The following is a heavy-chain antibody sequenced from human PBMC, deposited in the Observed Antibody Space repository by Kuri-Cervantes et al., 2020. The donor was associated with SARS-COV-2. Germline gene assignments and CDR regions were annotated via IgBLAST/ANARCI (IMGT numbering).Heavy chain of an antibody. J-gene: IGHJ5*01. CDR1: GYSIKNGYY. CDR2: ISYTGNT. V-gene: IGHV4-38-2*01. Sequence: TLSLTCAVSGYSIKNGYYWGWIRQPPGKGLEWIGSISYTGNTYYNPSLKSRVIISSDTSKNQFSLNLNSVAAADTAVYYCARLAGCSGGTCYWGGFDSWGQGTLVTAPQ. CDR3: ARLAGCSGGTCYWGGFDS. D-gene: IGHD2-15*01.